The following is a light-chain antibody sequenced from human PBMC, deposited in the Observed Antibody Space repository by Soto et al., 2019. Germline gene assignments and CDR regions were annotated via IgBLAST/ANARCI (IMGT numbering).Light chain of an antibody. Sequence: EIVLTQSPGTLSLSPGERATLSCRASQSVSSSHLAWYQQKPGQAPRLLIYAASRRATGIPDRFSGSGSGTDFTLTISRLEPEDFAVYYCQQHGSSPRTFGQGTKVEIK. CDR3: QQHGSSPRT. V-gene: IGKV3-20*01. CDR1: QSVSSSH. CDR2: AAS. J-gene: IGKJ1*01.